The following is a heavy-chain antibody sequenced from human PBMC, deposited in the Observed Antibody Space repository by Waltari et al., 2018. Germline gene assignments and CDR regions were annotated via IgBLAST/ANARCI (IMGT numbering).Heavy chain of an antibody. D-gene: IGHD1-26*01. CDR1: GFTSSDFW. CDR2: MDGDGGRT. J-gene: IGHJ3*01. CDR3: ARLQGIYREWGAWELQTGDAYDA. Sequence: VQLMESGGGLVQPGGSLRLSCATSGFTSSDFWMHWVRQTPGKGPVGVARMDGDGGRTNYADSVKARFIIYKDNAKKTIYLQMNNLRVEDTGIYYCARLQGIYREWGAWELQTGDAYDAWGQGTMVTVS. V-gene: IGHV3-74*01.